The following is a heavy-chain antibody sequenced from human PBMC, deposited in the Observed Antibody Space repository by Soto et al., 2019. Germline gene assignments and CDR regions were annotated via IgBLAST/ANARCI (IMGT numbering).Heavy chain of an antibody. Sequence: GGSLRLSCAASGFTFDDYAMHWVRQAPGKGLEWVSGISWNSGSIGYADSVKGRFTISRDNAKNSLYLQMNSLRAEDTALYYCATAPPYGARRGVGGTWGQGTLVTVSS. V-gene: IGHV3-9*01. CDR1: GFTFDDYA. D-gene: IGHD3-10*01. J-gene: IGHJ5*02. CDR3: ATAPPYGARRGVGGT. CDR2: ISWNSGSI.